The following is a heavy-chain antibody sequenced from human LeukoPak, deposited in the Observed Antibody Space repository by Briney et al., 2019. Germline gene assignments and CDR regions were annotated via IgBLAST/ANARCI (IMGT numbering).Heavy chain of an antibody. CDR3: ASRVYGLGSFNY. CDR1: GDSISRSDSY. Sequence: PSETLSLTCSVSGDSISRSDSYWDWIRQPPGKGLEWIGTLYYTGRTYYSPSLKSRLTMSVDTSNNQFSLNLRSVTAADTAVYYCASRVYGLGSFNYWGQGTLVTVSS. D-gene: IGHD3-10*01. CDR2: LYYTGRT. J-gene: IGHJ4*01. V-gene: IGHV4-39*01.